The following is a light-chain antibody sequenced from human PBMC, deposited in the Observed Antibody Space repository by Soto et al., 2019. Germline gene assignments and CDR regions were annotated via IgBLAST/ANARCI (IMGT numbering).Light chain of an antibody. V-gene: IGLV2-14*01. CDR2: EVN. Sequence: QSALTQPASVSGSPGQSVTISCTGPCSDIGDSNFISWYQHSPGKAPRLLIYEVNNRPSGVSKRFSGSKAGNTASLTISGLLDDDEADYFCASFRSGTILVFGSGTKLTVL. CDR1: CSDIGDSNF. J-gene: IGLJ6*01. CDR3: ASFRSGTILV.